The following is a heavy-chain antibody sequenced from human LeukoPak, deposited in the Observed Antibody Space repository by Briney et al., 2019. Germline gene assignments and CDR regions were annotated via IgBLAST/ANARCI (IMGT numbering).Heavy chain of an antibody. CDR1: GYIFTDYY. Sequence: EASVKVSCKASGYIFTDYYMHWVRQAPGQELGWMGRINPNSGGTNYAQKFQGRVTMTRDTSVNTAYIEVSRLTSDDTAVYFCARGVVACPNWGQGTLVTVSS. J-gene: IGHJ4*02. CDR3: ARGVVACPN. D-gene: IGHD2-15*01. V-gene: IGHV1-2*06. CDR2: INPNSGGT.